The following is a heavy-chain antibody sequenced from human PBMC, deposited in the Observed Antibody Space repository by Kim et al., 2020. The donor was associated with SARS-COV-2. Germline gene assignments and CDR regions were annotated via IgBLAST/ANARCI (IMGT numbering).Heavy chain of an antibody. CDR3: GRAGSLNGDYVNIDY. CDR1: GFTLSSYY. D-gene: IGHD4-17*01. V-gene: IGHV3-74*01. Sequence: GGSLRLSCAASGFTLSSYYMHWVRQAPGKGLVWVSRISADGSSTSYADSVKGRFTISRDNAKNTLYLQMNSLRAEDTAMYFCGRAGSLNGDYVNIDYWGQGTLVTVSS. CDR2: ISADGSST. J-gene: IGHJ4*02.